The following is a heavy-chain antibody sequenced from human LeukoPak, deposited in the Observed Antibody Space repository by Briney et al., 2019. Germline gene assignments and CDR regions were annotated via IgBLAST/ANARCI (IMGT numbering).Heavy chain of an antibody. V-gene: IGHV3-23*01. CDR2: ISDSGGST. D-gene: IGHD3-22*01. CDR1: GFTFSNYA. CDR3: AKDRDSSGYYLGDDAFDI. J-gene: IGHJ3*02. Sequence: GGSLRLSCAASGFTFSNYAMSWVRQAPGKGLEWVSSISDSGGSTYYADSVKGRFTISRDNSKNTLYLQMNSLRAEDTAVYYCAKDRDSSGYYLGDDAFDIWGQGTMVTVSS.